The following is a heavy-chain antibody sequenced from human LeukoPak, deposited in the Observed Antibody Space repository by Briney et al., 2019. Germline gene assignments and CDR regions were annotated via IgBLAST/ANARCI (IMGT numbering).Heavy chain of an antibody. CDR1: GSTFSTYT. V-gene: IGHV3-48*01. Sequence: GGSLRLSCAASGSTFSTYTMKWVRQAPGKGLEWVSYISGSSTIYYADSVKGRFTISRDNAKNSLYLQMISLRAEDTAVYYCARGWWTSHYMDVWGKGTTVTVSS. D-gene: IGHD2-15*01. CDR2: ISGSSTI. CDR3: ARGWWTSHYMDV. J-gene: IGHJ6*03.